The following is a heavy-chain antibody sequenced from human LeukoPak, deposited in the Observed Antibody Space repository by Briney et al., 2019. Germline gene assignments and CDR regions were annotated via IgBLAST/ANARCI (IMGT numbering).Heavy chain of an antibody. D-gene: IGHD3-10*01. V-gene: IGHV1-2*02. CDR3: ARAWRHGSGSFLSLFGY. CDR2: INPNSGGT. CDR1: GYTFTGYY. J-gene: IGHJ4*02. Sequence: ASVKVSCKASGYTFTGYYIHWVRQAPGQGLEWMGWINPNSGGTNFAQRFQGRVTMTRETSISTAYMELSRLRSDDTAVYYCARAWRHGSGSFLSLFGYWGQGTLVTVSS.